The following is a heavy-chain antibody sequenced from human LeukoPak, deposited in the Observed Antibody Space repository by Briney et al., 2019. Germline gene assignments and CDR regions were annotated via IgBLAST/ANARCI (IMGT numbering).Heavy chain of an antibody. CDR1: GFTFSSYA. V-gene: IGHV3-23*01. Sequence: GGSLRLSCAASGFTFSSYAMSWVRQAPGKALEWVSAISGSGGSTYYADSVKGRFTISRDNSKNTLYLQMNSLRAEDTAVYYCAKTADSSGYNSPFYYYYYGMDVWGQGTTVTVSS. J-gene: IGHJ6*02. CDR3: AKTADSSGYNSPFYYYYYGMDV. CDR2: ISGSGGST. D-gene: IGHD3-22*01.